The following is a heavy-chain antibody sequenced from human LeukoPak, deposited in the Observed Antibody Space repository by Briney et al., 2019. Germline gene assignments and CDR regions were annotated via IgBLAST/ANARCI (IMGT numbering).Heavy chain of an antibody. J-gene: IGHJ5*02. V-gene: IGHV3-30-3*01. CDR1: GFTFSSYE. Sequence: GGSLRLSCAASGFTFSSYEMNWVRQAPGKGLEWVAVISYDGSNKYYADSVKDRFTISRDNSKNTLYLQMNSLRAEDTAVYYCARPPDGGDASWFDPWGQGTLVTVSS. CDR3: ARPPDGGDASWFDP. D-gene: IGHD4-23*01. CDR2: ISYDGSNK.